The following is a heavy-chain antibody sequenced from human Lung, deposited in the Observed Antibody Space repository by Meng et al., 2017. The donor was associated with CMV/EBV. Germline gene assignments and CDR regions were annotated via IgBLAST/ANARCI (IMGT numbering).Heavy chain of an antibody. CDR3: ARLYCSGGSCYTIDY. CDR2: INTNTGNP. D-gene: IGHD2-15*01. Sequence: QVQLVQSGSELKKPEASMKVSCKASGFTFVSYTLNWVRQAPGQGLEWMGWINTNTGNPTYAQGFTGRFVFSLDTSVSTAYLQISRLKAADTAVYYCARLYCSGGSCYTIDYWGQGTLVTVSS. J-gene: IGHJ4*02. CDR1: GFTFVSYT. V-gene: IGHV7-4-1*02.